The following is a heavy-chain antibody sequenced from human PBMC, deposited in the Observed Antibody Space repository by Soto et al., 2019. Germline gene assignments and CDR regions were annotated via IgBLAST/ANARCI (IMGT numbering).Heavy chain of an antibody. CDR3: ATPGAGTPLKFDY. CDR2: INSDGSST. D-gene: IGHD6-19*01. V-gene: IGHV3-74*01. CDR1: GFTFSSYW. J-gene: IGHJ4*02. Sequence: GGSLRLSCAASGFTFSSYWMHWVRQAPGKGLVWVSRINSDGSSTSYADSVKGRFTISRDNAKNTLYLQMNSLRAEDTAVYYCATPGAGTPLKFDYWGQGTLVTVSS.